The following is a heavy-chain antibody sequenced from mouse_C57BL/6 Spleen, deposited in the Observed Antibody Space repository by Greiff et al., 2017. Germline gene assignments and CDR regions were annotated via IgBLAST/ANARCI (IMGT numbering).Heavy chain of an antibody. Sequence: VQLQQPGAELVKPGASVTLSCKASGYTFTSYWMQWVKQRPGQGLEWIGEIDPYDSYTNYNQKFKGKATLTVDTSSSTAYMQLSSLTSEDSAVYYCARSDGSGYGFAYWGQGTLVTVSA. CDR1: GYTFTSYW. CDR2: IDPYDSYT. V-gene: IGHV1-50*01. J-gene: IGHJ3*01. CDR3: ARSDGSGYGFAY. D-gene: IGHD1-1*01.